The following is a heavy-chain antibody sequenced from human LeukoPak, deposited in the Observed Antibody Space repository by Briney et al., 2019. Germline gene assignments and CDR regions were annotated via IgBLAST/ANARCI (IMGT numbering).Heavy chain of an antibody. Sequence: GGSLRLSCAASGFTFSSYSMNWVRQAPGKGLEWVSSISSSSSYIYYADSVKGRFTISRDNAKNSLYLQMNSLRAEDTAVYYCASTPGQSIGNGAFDIWGQGTMVTVSS. D-gene: IGHD2-21*01. CDR3: ASTPGQSIGNGAFDI. CDR2: ISSSSSYI. J-gene: IGHJ3*02. V-gene: IGHV3-21*01. CDR1: GFTFSSYS.